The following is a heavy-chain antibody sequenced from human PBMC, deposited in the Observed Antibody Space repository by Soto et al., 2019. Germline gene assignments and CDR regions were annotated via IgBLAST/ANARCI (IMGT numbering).Heavy chain of an antibody. CDR2: ISLYHHST. CDR1: GYTFTDYF. J-gene: IGHJ4*02. D-gene: IGHD2-21*02. V-gene: IGHV1-46*01. Sequence: QAQLVQSGAEVKKPGASVRLSCKTSGYTFTDYFIHWLRQAPGQGLEWMGIISLYHHSTSYAQKFQGRLTVTNDTSTTTVYMELSSLTSEDTAVYWCARELYSCGGDCPYYMDYWGQGTLVTVSS. CDR3: ARELYSCGGDCPYYMDY.